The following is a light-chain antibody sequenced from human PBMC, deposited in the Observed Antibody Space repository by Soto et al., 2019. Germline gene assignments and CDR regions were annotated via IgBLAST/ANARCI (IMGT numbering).Light chain of an antibody. V-gene: IGKV3-20*01. J-gene: IGKJ5*01. CDR3: QQYGSSPRIT. CDR2: GAS. CDR1: QSVSSSY. Sequence: EIVLTQSPGTLSLSPGERATLSCRASQSVSSSYLAWYQQKPGQGPRLLIFGASSRATGTPDRFSGSGSGTDFTLTINRLEPEDFAVYYCQQYGSSPRITFGQGTRLEIK.